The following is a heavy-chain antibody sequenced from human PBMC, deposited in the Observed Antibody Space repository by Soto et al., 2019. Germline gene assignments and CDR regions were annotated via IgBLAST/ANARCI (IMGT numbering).Heavy chain of an antibody. Sequence: DLEESGGGLVKPGGSLTLSCATSGFTFSNYRLNWVRQAPGKGLEWVASISGSGKDTFYRDSVKGRFTISRDNAESSLVLQMNSLTVDDTAVYHCGRVHLVRTSSYYCGMDVWGPGTTVTVSS. D-gene: IGHD6-6*01. CDR1: GFTFSNYR. CDR2: ISGSGKDT. CDR3: GRVHLVRTSSYYCGMDV. V-gene: IGHV3-21*06. J-gene: IGHJ6*02.